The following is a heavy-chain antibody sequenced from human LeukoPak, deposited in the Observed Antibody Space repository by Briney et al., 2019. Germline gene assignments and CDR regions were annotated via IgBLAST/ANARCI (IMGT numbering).Heavy chain of an antibody. J-gene: IGHJ6*02. D-gene: IGHD3-16*01. CDR1: GYTFTSYA. CDR3: ARSGLTLRLGTHSKPGGMDV. Sequence: ASVKVSCKASGYTFTSYAMHWVRQAPGQRLEWMGWINAGNGNTKYSQKFQGRVTITRDTSTSTAYMELRSLRSDDTAVYYCARSGLTLRLGTHSKPGGMDVWGQGTTVTVSS. V-gene: IGHV1-3*01. CDR2: INAGNGNT.